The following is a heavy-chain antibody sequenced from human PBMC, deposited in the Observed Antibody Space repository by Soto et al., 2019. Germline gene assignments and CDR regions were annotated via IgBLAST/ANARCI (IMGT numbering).Heavy chain of an antibody. Sequence: QVQLVQSGAEVKKPGSAVKVSCKSSGGTFSSYSISWVRQAPGQVLEGMGGVIPIFGTANYAQKFQGRVTITADESTSTAYMELSSIRSEDKAGYYCRAGDGVAAAGSASYYSMDVWFQGTTVTVSS. J-gene: IGHJ6*02. CDR3: RAGDGVAAAGSASYYSMDV. V-gene: IGHV1-69*01. CDR1: GGTFSSYS. CDR2: VIPIFGTA. D-gene: IGHD6-13*01.